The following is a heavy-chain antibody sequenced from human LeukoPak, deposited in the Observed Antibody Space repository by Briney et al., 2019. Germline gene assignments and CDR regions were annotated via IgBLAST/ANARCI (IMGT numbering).Heavy chain of an antibody. V-gene: IGHV3-7*03. CDR3: ARGAWSGYEFDY. Sequence: PGGSLRLSCAASGFTFSSYSMNWVRQAPGKGLEWVANIKQDGSGNYNVDSVKGRFTISRDNAKNSLYLQMNSLRAEDTAVYYCARGAWSGYEFDYWGQGTLVTVSS. J-gene: IGHJ4*02. CDR2: IKQDGSGN. CDR1: GFTFSSYS. D-gene: IGHD3-3*01.